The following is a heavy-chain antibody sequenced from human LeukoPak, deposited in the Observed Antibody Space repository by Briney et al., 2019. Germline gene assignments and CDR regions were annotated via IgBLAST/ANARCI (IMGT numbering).Heavy chain of an antibody. J-gene: IGHJ4*02. D-gene: IGHD6-13*01. Sequence: PSDTLSLTCHVSGYSISTSYWWGWIRQPPGKGLEGIGYIYYSGSPYYNPSLKSRVSISVDTSKNQFSLKLSSVTAADTAVYYCATSSSRENGFDYWGQGTLVTVSS. CDR2: IYYSGSP. CDR3: ATSSSRENGFDY. CDR1: GYSISTSYW. V-gene: IGHV4-28*01.